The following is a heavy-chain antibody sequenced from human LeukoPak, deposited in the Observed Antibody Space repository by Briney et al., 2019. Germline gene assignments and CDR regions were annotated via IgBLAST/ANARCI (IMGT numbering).Heavy chain of an antibody. D-gene: IGHD6-6*01. Sequence: PGGSLRLSCAASGFTVSSNYMSWVRQAPGKGLEWVSVIYSGGSTYYADSVKGRFTISRDNSKNTLYLQMNSPRAEDTAVYYCAGGLYSSSSIAGEYYYYGMDVWGQGTTVTVSS. J-gene: IGHJ6*02. CDR2: IYSGGST. CDR3: AGGLYSSSSIAGEYYYYGMDV. CDR1: GFTVSSNY. V-gene: IGHV3-53*01.